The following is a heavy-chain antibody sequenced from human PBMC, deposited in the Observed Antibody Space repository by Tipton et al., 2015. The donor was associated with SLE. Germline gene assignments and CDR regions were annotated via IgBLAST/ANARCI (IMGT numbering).Heavy chain of an antibody. CDR1: GGSINRPTYY. D-gene: IGHD3-10*01. V-gene: IGHV4-31*11. Sequence: TLSLTCAVSGGSINRPTYYWTWIRQHPGKGLEWIGYMYYTGATYYNPSLQSRASISGDTSKNHFSLELPFVTAADTAVYYCARRSRPKLPRSTIIRGVPQQGEYFDYWGQGALVTVSS. J-gene: IGHJ4*02. CDR3: ARRSRPKLPRSTIIRGVPQQGEYFDY. CDR2: MYYTGAT.